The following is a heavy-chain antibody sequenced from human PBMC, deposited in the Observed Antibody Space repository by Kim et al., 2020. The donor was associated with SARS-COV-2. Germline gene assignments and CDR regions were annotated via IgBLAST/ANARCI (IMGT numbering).Heavy chain of an antibody. Sequence: GGSLRLSCAASGFTFSSYSMNWVRQAPGKGLEWVSYISSSSSTIYYADSVKGRFTISRDNAKNSLYLQMNSLRDEDTAVYYCARDLGGSYFLYYFDYWGQGTLVTVSS. CDR1: GFTFSSYS. D-gene: IGHD1-26*01. CDR2: ISSSSSTI. CDR3: ARDLGGSYFLYYFDY. J-gene: IGHJ4*02. V-gene: IGHV3-48*02.